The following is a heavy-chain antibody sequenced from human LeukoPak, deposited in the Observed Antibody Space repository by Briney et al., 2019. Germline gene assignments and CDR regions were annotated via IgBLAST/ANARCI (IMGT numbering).Heavy chain of an antibody. CDR1: GFSFSNYA. V-gene: IGHV3-64*01. J-gene: IGHJ4*02. Sequence: GGSLRLSCEASGFSFSNYAMHWVRQAPGKGLEYVSAISDNGGSTFYANSVKGRFTISRDNSKNTLYLQMGSLRAEDMAVYYCARDDGGSPGGWGQGTLVTVSS. CDR2: ISDNGGST. CDR3: ARDDGGSPGG. D-gene: IGHD1-26*01.